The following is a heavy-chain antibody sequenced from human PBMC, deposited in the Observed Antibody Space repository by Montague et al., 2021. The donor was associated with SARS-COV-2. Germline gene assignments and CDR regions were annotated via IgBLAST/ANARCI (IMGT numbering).Heavy chain of an antibody. Sequence: PALVKPTQTLTLTCTFSGFSLSTPNVGVGWIRQPLGKALEWVAVIYSNDEKRYSPSLRNRLTITKDTAKNQVVLSLTYVDPVDTATYYCAHLIRYYDIFTGIPFDDWGQGSQVTVSS. CDR1: GFSLSTPNVG. D-gene: IGHD3-9*01. V-gene: IGHV2-5*01. CDR2: IYSNDEK. J-gene: IGHJ4*02. CDR3: AHLIRYYDIFTGIPFDD.